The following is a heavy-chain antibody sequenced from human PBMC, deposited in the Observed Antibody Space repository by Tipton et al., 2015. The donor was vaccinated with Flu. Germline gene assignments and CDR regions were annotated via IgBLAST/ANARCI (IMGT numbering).Heavy chain of an antibody. V-gene: IGHV5-51*01. CDR3: LRQNCGGDCFPDY. CDR2: IYPDDSDT. J-gene: IGHJ4*02. Sequence: QSGAEVKKPGESLKISCKGSGNSFSTYWIGWVRQMAGKGLEWMGIIYPDDSDTKYSPSFEGLVTITADKSINTAYLHWNSLKASDTAIYYCLRQNCGGDCFPDYWGQGTLVTVSS. D-gene: IGHD2-21*02. CDR1: GNSFSTYW.